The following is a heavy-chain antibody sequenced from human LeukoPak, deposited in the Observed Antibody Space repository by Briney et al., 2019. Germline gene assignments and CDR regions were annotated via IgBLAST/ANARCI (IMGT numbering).Heavy chain of an antibody. D-gene: IGHD3-22*01. CDR3: ARVSGGVYASRNA. CDR2: MYPNSGNT. J-gene: IGHJ5*02. Sequence: ASVKVSCKASGYTFTRYDINWVRQATGQGLEWMGWMYPNSGNTGYAQKFQGRVTMTRNTSLSTAYTELSSLRSEDTAVYYCARVSGGVYASRNAWGQGTLVTVSS. CDR1: GYTFTRYD. V-gene: IGHV1-8*01.